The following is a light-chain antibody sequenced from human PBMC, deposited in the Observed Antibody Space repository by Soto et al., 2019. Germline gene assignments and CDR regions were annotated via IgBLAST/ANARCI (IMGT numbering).Light chain of an antibody. Sequence: SVLTHPPSASGSPGQSVTISCAGTSSDVGGYNYVSWYQQYPGKVPKLMIYEVSERPSGVPDRFSGSKSGNTAFLTVSGLQAEDEADYYCLSYADTAYVFGTGTKVTVL. J-gene: IGLJ1*01. V-gene: IGLV2-8*01. CDR3: LSYADTAYV. CDR1: SSDVGGYNY. CDR2: EVS.